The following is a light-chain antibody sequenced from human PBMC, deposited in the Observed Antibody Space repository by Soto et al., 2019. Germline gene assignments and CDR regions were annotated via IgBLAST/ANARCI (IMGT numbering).Light chain of an antibody. CDR2: GAY. V-gene: IGKV3-15*01. Sequence: EIVMTQSPATLSVSPGERATLSCRASQSVSSNLAWYQQKPGQPPRLLIYGAYTRATGIPARFSGSGSGTEFTLTISSLQSEDFATYYCQRLSHAFGGGTKVDIK. CDR1: QSVSSN. CDR3: QRLSHA. J-gene: IGKJ4*01.